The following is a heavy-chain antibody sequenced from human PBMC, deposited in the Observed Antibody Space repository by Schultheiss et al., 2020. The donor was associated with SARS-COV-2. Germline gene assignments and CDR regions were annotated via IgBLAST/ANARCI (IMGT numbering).Heavy chain of an antibody. Sequence: GGSLRLSCAASGFTFSSYAMHWVRQAPGKGLEWVAVISYDGSNKYYADSVKGRFTISRDNSKNTLYLQMNSLRAEDTAVYYCARTPWDDSSGFPPKYYYYGMDVWGQGTTVTVSS. CDR2: ISYDGSNK. CDR3: ARTPWDDSSGFPPKYYYYGMDV. D-gene: IGHD3-22*01. V-gene: IGHV3-30*07. CDR1: GFTFSSYA. J-gene: IGHJ6*02.